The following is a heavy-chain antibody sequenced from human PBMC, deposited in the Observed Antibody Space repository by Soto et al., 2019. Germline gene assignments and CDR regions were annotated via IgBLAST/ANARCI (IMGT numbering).Heavy chain of an antibody. Sequence: SVKVSCKASGYTVPSYGISWVRQAPGQGLEWMGWINAYNGNTNYAQKLQGRVTMTTDTSTSTAYMELRSLRSDDTAVYYCARRGFGYCSGGSCYYSQAFDIWGQGTMVTV. V-gene: IGHV1-18*04. CDR3: ARRGFGYCSGGSCYYSQAFDI. J-gene: IGHJ3*02. D-gene: IGHD2-15*01. CDR2: INAYNGNT. CDR1: GYTVPSYG.